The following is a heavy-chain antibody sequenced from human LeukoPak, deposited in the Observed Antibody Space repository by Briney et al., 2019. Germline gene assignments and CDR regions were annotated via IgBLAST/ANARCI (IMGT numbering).Heavy chain of an antibody. Sequence: ASVKVSCKASGYTFTSYGISWVRQAPGQGLEWMGWISAYNGNTNYAQKLQGRVTMTTDTSTSTAYMELRSLRSEDTAVYYCARVSEFYDYVWGSYEYWGQGTLVTVSS. CDR2: ISAYNGNT. CDR1: GYTFTSYG. D-gene: IGHD3-16*01. CDR3: ARVSEFYDYVWGSYEY. J-gene: IGHJ4*02. V-gene: IGHV1-18*01.